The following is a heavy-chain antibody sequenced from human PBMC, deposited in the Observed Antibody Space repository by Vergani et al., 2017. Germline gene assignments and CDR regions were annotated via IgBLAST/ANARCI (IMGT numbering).Heavy chain of an antibody. CDR2: IYTSGTT. J-gene: IGHJ6*03. Sequence: QVQLQESGPGLVKPSQTLSLTCTVSGDSISSGDDYWSWIRQPAGKGLEYIGRIYTSGTTNYNPSLKSRVTMSIDTSKNQFSLKLSSVTAADTAIYYCARERVXPVTRRWFYYMDIWGKGTTVSVSS. V-gene: IGHV4-61*02. CDR1: GDSISSGDDY. D-gene: IGHD3-10*01. CDR3: ARERVXPVTRRWFYYMDI.